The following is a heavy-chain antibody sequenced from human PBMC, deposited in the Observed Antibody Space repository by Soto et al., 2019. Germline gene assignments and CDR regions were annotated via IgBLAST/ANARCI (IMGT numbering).Heavy chain of an antibody. Sequence: SETLSLTCTVSGASISGYYWSWIRKSAGKGLEWIGRIYATGTTDYNPSLKSRVMMSVDTSKKQFSLRLRSVTAADTAVYYCVRDGTKTLRDWFDPWGQGISVTVS. CDR2: IYATGTT. J-gene: IGHJ5*02. CDR3: VRDGTKTLRDWFDP. CDR1: GASISGYY. V-gene: IGHV4-4*07. D-gene: IGHD1-1*01.